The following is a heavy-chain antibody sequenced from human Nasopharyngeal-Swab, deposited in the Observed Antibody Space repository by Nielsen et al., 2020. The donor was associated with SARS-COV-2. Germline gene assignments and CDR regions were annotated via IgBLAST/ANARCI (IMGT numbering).Heavy chain of an antibody. J-gene: IGHJ3*02. CDR1: GFTFDDYT. D-gene: IGHD6-19*01. CDR2: ISWDGGST. CDR3: AKDGGSGWYPDAFDI. Sequence: GGSLRLSCAASGFTFDDYTMHWVRQAPGKGLEWVSLISWDGGSTYYADSAKGRFTISRDNSKNSLYLQMNSLRTEDTALYYCAKDGGSGWYPDAFDIWGQGTMVTVSS. V-gene: IGHV3-43*01.